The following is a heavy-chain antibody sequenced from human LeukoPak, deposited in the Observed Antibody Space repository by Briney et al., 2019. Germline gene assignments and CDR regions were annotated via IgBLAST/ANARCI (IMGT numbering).Heavy chain of an antibody. CDR1: GFIFSNYW. V-gene: IGHV3-7*01. CDR3: ARDNNGRDTAMLSH. CDR2: IKPDGSQT. Sequence: GGSLRLSCRTSGFIFSNYWMAWVRQAPGKGLEWVANIKPDGSQTYSVDSVKGRFTISRDNARNSLHLQMNSLRAEDTAMYYCARDNNGRDTAMLSHWGQGTQVTVSS. J-gene: IGHJ4*02. D-gene: IGHD5-18*01.